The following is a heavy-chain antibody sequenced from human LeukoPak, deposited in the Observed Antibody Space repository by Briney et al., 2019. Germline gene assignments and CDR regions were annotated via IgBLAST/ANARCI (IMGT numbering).Heavy chain of an antibody. D-gene: IGHD3-10*01. Sequence: SGGSLRLSCAASGFTFSSYGMHWVRQAPGKGLEWVAVIWYGGSNKYYADSVKGRFTISRDNSKNTLYLQMNSLRAEDTAVYYCARGITMVRGVYNWFDPWGQGTLVTVSS. CDR1: GFTFSSYG. CDR3: ARGITMVRGVYNWFDP. V-gene: IGHV3-33*08. CDR2: IWYGGSNK. J-gene: IGHJ5*02.